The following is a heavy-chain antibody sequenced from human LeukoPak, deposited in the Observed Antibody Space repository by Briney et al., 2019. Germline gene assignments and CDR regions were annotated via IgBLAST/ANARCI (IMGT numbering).Heavy chain of an antibody. CDR2: IYHSGST. Sequence: PSKTLSLTCTVSGYSISSGYYWGWIRQPPGKGLEWIGSIYHSGSTYYNPSLKSRVTISVETSKNQFSLKLSSVTAADTAVYYCARARREMVDYWGQGTLVTVSS. V-gene: IGHV4-38-2*02. CDR3: ARARREMVDY. CDR1: GYSISSGYY. J-gene: IGHJ4*02. D-gene: IGHD5-24*01.